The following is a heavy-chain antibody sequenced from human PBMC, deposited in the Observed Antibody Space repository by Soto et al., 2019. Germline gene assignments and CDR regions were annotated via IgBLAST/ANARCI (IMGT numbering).Heavy chain of an antibody. J-gene: IGHJ4*02. V-gene: IGHV3-23*01. Sequence: PGGSLRLSCAVSGFTSNRYAMSWVRQAPGKGLEWVSGISGGGESTYYADSVKGRFTISRDNSKNPLYLQINSLRADDTAVYYCPRARHSNSWGGSLGYRGQETLVTVSS. CDR2: ISGGGEST. D-gene: IGHD6-13*01. CDR1: GFTSNRYA. CDR3: PRARHSNSWGGSLGY.